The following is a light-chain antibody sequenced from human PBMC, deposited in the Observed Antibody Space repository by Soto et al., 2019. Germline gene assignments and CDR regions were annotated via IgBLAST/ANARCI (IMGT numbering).Light chain of an antibody. J-gene: IGLJ3*02. CDR3: SAWDDSLNGPV. Sequence: SVLTQPPSASGTPGQRVTVSCSGSRSNIGSHPVHWYQQLPGTAPKLLIFNKNLRPSGVPDRFSGSKSGTSASLAISGLQSEDEAHYYCSAWDDSLNGPVFGGGTKLTVL. CDR2: NKN. CDR1: RSNIGSHP. V-gene: IGLV1-44*01.